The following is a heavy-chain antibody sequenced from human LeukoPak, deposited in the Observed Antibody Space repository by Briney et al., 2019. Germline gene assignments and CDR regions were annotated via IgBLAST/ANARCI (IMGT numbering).Heavy chain of an antibody. V-gene: IGHV6-1*01. CDR3: AKLGGNFVDF. J-gene: IGHJ4*02. CDR1: GDSVSSNNAA. D-gene: IGHD4-23*01. Sequence: SQTLSLTCAISGDSVSSNNAAWNWLRQSPSRGLEWLGRTYYRSRWYNDYAVSVKGRITISPDTSRNQFSLHLNSVTPEDTAVYYCAKLGGNFVDFWGQGTLVTVSS. CDR2: TYYRSRWYN.